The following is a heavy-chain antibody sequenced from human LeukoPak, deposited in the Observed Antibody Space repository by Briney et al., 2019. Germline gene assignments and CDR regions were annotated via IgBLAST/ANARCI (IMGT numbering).Heavy chain of an antibody. Sequence: PGGSLRLSCAASGFTFSSYAVSWVRQAPGKGLEWVSAISGSGGSTYYADSVKGRFTISRDNSKNTLYLQMNSLRAEDTAVYYCAKKVYYYYYMDVWGKGTTVTVSS. V-gene: IGHV3-23*01. J-gene: IGHJ6*03. CDR1: GFTFSSYA. CDR2: ISGSGGST. CDR3: AKKVYYYYYMDV.